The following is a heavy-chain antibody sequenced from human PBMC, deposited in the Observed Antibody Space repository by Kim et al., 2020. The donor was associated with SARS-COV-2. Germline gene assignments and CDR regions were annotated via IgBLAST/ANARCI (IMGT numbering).Heavy chain of an antibody. J-gene: IGHJ3*02. CDR2: INAGNGNT. CDR1: GYTFTSYA. Sequence: ASVKVSCKASGYTFTSYAMHWVRQAPGQRLEWMGWINAGNGNTKYSQKFQGRVTITRDTSASTAYMELSSLRSEDTAVYYCARGIGDYWSPGENDAFDIWGQGTMVTVSS. CDR3: ARGIGDYWSPGENDAFDI. V-gene: IGHV1-3*01. D-gene: IGHD4-17*01.